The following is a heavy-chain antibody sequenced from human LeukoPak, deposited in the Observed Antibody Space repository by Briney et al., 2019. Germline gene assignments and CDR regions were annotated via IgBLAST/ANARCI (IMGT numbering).Heavy chain of an antibody. CDR2: IRYDGSNK. CDR3: AKDGGGSYYVEYFQH. Sequence: GGSLRLSCAASGFTFSSYGMHWVRQAPGKGLEWVAFIRYDGSNKFYADSVKGRFTISRDNSKNTLYLQMNRLRPEDTAVYYCAKDGGGSYYVEYFQHWGQGTLVTVSS. D-gene: IGHD1-26*01. CDR1: GFTFSSYG. V-gene: IGHV3-30*02. J-gene: IGHJ1*01.